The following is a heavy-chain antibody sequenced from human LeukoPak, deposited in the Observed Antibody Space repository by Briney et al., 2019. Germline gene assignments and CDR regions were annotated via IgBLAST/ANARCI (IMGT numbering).Heavy chain of an antibody. CDR1: GFTLSSYA. V-gene: IGHV3-23*01. D-gene: IGHD3-22*01. Sequence: PGGSLRLSCAASGFTLSSYAMSWVRQAPGKGLEWVSAISGSGGSTYYADSVKGRFTISRDNSKNTLYLRMNSLRAEDTAVYYCAKSAHKHYYDSSGPFDYWGQGTLVTVSS. CDR2: ISGSGGST. CDR3: AKSAHKHYYDSSGPFDY. J-gene: IGHJ4*02.